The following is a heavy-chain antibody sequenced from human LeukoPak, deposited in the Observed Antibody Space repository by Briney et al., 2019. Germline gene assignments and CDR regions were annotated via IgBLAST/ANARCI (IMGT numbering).Heavy chain of an antibody. CDR3: ARDLSSTSNWELDY. J-gene: IGHJ4*02. V-gene: IGHV1-2*06. Sequence: GASVKVSCKAFRYTFTGYFIHWVRQAPGQGLEWMGRINPNSGDTNYEQTFQGRVTMTRDTSISTVYMDLSRLTSDDTAVYYCARDLSSTSNWELDYWGQGTPVTVSS. D-gene: IGHD7-27*01. CDR1: RYTFTGYF. CDR2: INPNSGDT.